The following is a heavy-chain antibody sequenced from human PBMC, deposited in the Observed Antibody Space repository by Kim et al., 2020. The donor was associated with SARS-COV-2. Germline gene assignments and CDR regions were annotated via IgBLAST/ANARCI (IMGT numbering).Heavy chain of an antibody. CDR2: INHSGST. J-gene: IGHJ5*02. CDR1: GGSFSGYY. V-gene: IGHV4-34*01. D-gene: IGHD4-17*01. CDR3: ARGLRWFFGNWFDP. Sequence: SETLSLTCAVYGGSFSGYYWSWIRQPPGKGLEWIGEINHSGSTNYNPSLKSRVTISVDTSKNQFSLKLSSVTAADTAVYYCARGLRWFFGNWFDPWGQGTLVTVSS.